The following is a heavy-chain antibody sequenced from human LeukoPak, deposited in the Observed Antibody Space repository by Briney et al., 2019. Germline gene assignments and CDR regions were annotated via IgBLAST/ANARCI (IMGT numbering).Heavy chain of an antibody. CDR2: ISYDGSNK. Sequence: GRSLRLPCAASGFTFSSYAMHWVRQAPGKGLEWVAVISYDGSNKYYADSVKGRFTISRDNSKNTLYLQMNSLRAEDTAVYYCARGYCSSTSCPRSFDPWGQGTLVTVSS. CDR3: ARGYCSSTSCPRSFDP. V-gene: IGHV3-30-3*01. CDR1: GFTFSSYA. D-gene: IGHD2-2*01. J-gene: IGHJ5*02.